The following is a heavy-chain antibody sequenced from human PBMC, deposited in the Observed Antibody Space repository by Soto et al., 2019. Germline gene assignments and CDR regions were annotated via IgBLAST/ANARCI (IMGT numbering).Heavy chain of an antibody. D-gene: IGHD3-22*01. V-gene: IGHV4-59*08. Sequence: SETLSLTCTVSGGSISSYYWSWIRQPPGKGLEWIGYIYYSGGTNYNPSLKSRVTISVDTSKNQFSLKLSSVTAADTAVYYCARRKNGLYDSSGYYPNDAFDIWGQGTMVTVSS. CDR2: IYYSGGT. CDR3: ARRKNGLYDSSGYYPNDAFDI. J-gene: IGHJ3*02. CDR1: GGSISSYY.